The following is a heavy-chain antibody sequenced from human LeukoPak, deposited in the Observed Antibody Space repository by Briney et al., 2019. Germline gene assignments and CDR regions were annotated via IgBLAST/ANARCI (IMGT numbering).Heavy chain of an antibody. CDR1: GFTFSSYE. D-gene: IGHD1-14*01. CDR3: ARESSPEDAFDI. J-gene: IGHJ3*02. V-gene: IGHV3-48*03. Sequence: GGSLRLSCAASGFTFSSYEMNWVRQAPGKGLEWVSYISSSGSTIYYADSVKGRFTISRDNAKNSLYLQMNSLRGEDTAVYYCARESSPEDAFDIWGQGTMVTVSS. CDR2: ISSSGSTI.